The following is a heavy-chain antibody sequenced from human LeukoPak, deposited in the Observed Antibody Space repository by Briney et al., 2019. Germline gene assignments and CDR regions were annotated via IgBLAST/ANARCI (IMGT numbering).Heavy chain of an antibody. J-gene: IGHJ5*02. Sequence: PSGTLSLTCTVSGGSISSSSYYWGWIRQPPGKGLEWIGSIYYSGSTYYNPSLKSRVTISVDTSKNQFSLKLSSVTAADTAVYYCARPLSLGYCSGGSCYGRGAWFDRWGQGTLVTVSS. D-gene: IGHD2-15*01. CDR3: ARPLSLGYCSGGSCYGRGAWFDR. CDR1: GGSISSSSYY. CDR2: IYYSGST. V-gene: IGHV4-39*01.